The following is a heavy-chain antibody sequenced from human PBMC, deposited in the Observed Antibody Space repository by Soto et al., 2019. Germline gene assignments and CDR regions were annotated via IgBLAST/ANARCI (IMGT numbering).Heavy chain of an antibody. CDR2: IYYSGST. CDR3: ARRTGTNYYYYYYGMDV. V-gene: IGHV4-39*01. Sequence: QLQLQESGPGLVKPSETLSLTCTVSGGSISSSTYYWGWIRQPPGKGLEWIGSIYYSGSTYYNSYLKSRVNISVDTSKNQFSLNLSSVTAADTAVYYCARRTGTNYYYYYYGMDVWGQGTTVTVSS. CDR1: GGSISSSTYY. J-gene: IGHJ6*02. D-gene: IGHD1-7*01.